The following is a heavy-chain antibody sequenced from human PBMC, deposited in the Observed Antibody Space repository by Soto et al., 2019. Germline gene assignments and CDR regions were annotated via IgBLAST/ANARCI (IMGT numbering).Heavy chain of an antibody. CDR3: TRDSSRWYQADYYYYGMDV. J-gene: IGHJ6*02. CDR1: GFTFGDYA. D-gene: IGHD6-13*01. CDR2: IRSKAYGGTT. V-gene: IGHV3-49*03. Sequence: GGSLRLSCTASGFTFGDYAMSWFRQAPGKGLEWVGFIRSKAYGGTTEYAASVKGRFTISRDDSKSIAYLQMNSLKTEDTAVYYCTRDSSRWYQADYYYYGMDVWGQGTTVTVSS.